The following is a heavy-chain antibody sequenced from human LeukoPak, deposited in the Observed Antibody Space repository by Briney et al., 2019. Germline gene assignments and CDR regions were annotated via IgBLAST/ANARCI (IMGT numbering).Heavy chain of an antibody. CDR3: ARGTTYYYDRTYYFDY. Sequence: SSETLSLTCTVSGGSISSYYWSWIRQPLGKGLEWIGYIYYGGSTNYNPSLKSRVTISVDTSKNQFSLKLSSVTAADTAVYYCARGTTYYYDRTYYFDYWGQGTLVTVSS. D-gene: IGHD3-22*01. J-gene: IGHJ4*02. CDR2: IYYGGST. CDR1: GGSISSYY. V-gene: IGHV4-59*01.